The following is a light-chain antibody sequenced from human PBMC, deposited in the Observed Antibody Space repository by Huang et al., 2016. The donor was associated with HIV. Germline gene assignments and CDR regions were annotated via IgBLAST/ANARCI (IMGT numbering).Light chain of an antibody. Sequence: EIVLTQSPATLSLSPGERATLSCGASQSVDSNFAWYQQKPGLAPRLLIYDASSRATGIPDRFSGSGSGTDFTLTISRLEPEDFAVYYCQQYGSSPLTFGGGTKVEIK. CDR3: QQYGSSPLT. V-gene: IGKV3D-20*01. J-gene: IGKJ4*01. CDR1: QSVDSN. CDR2: DAS.